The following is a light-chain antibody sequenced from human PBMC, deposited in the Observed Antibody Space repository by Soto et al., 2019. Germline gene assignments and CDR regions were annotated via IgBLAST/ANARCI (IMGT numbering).Light chain of an antibody. CDR1: QSISSW. J-gene: IGKJ1*01. CDR2: DAS. Sequence: DIQMTQSPSTLSASVGDRVTITCRASQSISSWLAWYQQKPGKAPKLLIYDASSLESGVPSRFSGSGSGTEFTLTISSLQPDDFATYYRQQYNSYSLTFGQGTKVDIK. V-gene: IGKV1-5*01. CDR3: QQYNSYSLT.